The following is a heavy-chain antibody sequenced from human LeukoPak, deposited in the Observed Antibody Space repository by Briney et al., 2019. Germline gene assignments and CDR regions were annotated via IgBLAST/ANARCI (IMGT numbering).Heavy chain of an antibody. V-gene: IGHV4-34*01. CDR2: INHSGST. CDR3: ARGPNRYYFDY. J-gene: IGHJ4*02. D-gene: IGHD1-14*01. Sequence: SETLSLTCAVYGGSFSGYYWSWIRQPPGKGLEWIGEINHSGSTNYNPSLKSQVTISVDTSKSQFSLKLRSVTAADTAVYYCARGPNRYYFDYWGQGTLVTVSS. CDR1: GGSFSGYY.